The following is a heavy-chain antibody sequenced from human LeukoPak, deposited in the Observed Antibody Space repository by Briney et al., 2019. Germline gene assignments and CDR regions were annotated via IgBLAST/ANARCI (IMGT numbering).Heavy chain of an antibody. J-gene: IGHJ3*02. CDR1: GGSISSYY. V-gene: IGHV4-59*01. CDR2: IYYSGST. D-gene: IGHD3-10*01. CDR3: ASGIWFGELLLGAFDI. Sequence: PSETLSLTCTVSGGSISSYYWSWIRQPPGKGLEWIGYIYYSGSTNYNPSLKSRVTISVDTSKNQFSLKLSSVTAADTAVYYCASGIWFGELLLGAFDIWGQGTMVTVSS.